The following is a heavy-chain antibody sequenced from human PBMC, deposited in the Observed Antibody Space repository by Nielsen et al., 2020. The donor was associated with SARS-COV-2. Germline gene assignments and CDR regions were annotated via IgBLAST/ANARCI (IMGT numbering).Heavy chain of an antibody. J-gene: IGHJ4*02. D-gene: IGHD6-13*01. Sequence: GGSLRLSCAASGFTFDDYGMSWVRQAPGKGLEWVSGINWNGGSTGYADSVKGRFTISRDNSKSTLFLQMNSLRTEDTAVYYCARETKDYTSSWFDYWGQGTLVTVSS. CDR2: INWNGGST. V-gene: IGHV3-20*04. CDR3: ARETKDYTSSWFDY. CDR1: GFTFDDYG.